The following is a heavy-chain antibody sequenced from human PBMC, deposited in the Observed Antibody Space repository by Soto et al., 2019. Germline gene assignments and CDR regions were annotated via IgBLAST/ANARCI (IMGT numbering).Heavy chain of an antibody. CDR2: INAGNGNT. CDR1: GYTFTSYA. Sequence: GASVKVSCKASGYTFTSYAMHWVRQAPGQRLEWMGWINAGNGNTKYSQKFQGRVTITRDTSASTAYMELSSLRSEDTAVYYCARGSMARGVTSNYYYYYMDVWGKGTTVTVSS. J-gene: IGHJ6*03. V-gene: IGHV1-3*01. D-gene: IGHD3-10*01. CDR3: ARGSMARGVTSNYYYYYMDV.